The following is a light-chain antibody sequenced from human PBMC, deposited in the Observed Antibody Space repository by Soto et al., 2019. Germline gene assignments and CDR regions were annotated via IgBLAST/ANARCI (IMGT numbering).Light chain of an antibody. J-gene: IGLJ1*01. CDR1: SSDVGSYNL. CDR2: EVS. CDR3: CSYAGSSTPLR. Sequence: QPASVSGSPGQSINFYCTGTSSDVGSYNLVSWYQQHPGKAPKLMIYEVSKRPSGVSNRFSGSKSGNTASLTISGLQAEDEADYYCCSYAGSSTPLRFGTGTKVTVL. V-gene: IGLV2-23*02.